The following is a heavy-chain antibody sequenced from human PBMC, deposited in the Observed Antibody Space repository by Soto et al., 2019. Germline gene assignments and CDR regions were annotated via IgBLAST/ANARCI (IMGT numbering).Heavy chain of an antibody. J-gene: IGHJ2*01. CDR2: IYFSGGT. CDR1: GCSISGGYN. V-gene: IGHV4-31*03. CDR3: ARTIMISDGGVFEPIYWSFAL. Sequence: QVQLQESGPGLVKPSQTLSLTCSVSGCSISGGYNWSWLRQHPGKGLGWIGYIYFSGGTNYNPPLKSRLTMSVDTSRNQFSLKLSSVTAADTAVYYCARTIMISDGGVFEPIYWSFALWGRGTLVSVSS. D-gene: IGHD3-16*02.